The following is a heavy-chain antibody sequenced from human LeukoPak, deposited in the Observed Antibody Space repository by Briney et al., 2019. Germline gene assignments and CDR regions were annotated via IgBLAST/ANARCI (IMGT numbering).Heavy chain of an antibody. Sequence: GASVKVSCKASGYTFTSYGISWVRQAPGQGLEWMGWISAYNGNTNYAQKLQGRVTMTTETSPSTDYMKLRSLRSDDTAVYYFARGPKKAPFDYWGQGTLVTVSS. V-gene: IGHV1-18*04. CDR2: ISAYNGNT. J-gene: IGHJ4*02. CDR1: GYTFTSYG. CDR3: ARGPKKAPFDY.